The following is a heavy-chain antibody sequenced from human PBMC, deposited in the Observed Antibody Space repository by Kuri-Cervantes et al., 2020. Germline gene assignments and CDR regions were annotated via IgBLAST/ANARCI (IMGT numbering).Heavy chain of an antibody. CDR2: ISSSSSYI. CDR1: GFTFSSYG. CDR3: ARGLGLSWWYLDY. Sequence: GGSLRLSCAASGFTFSSYGMHWVRQAPGKGLEWVSSISSSSSYIYYADSVKGRFTISRDNAKNSLYLQMNSLRAEDTAVYYCARGLGLSWWYLDYWGQGTLVTVSS. V-gene: IGHV3-21*04. J-gene: IGHJ4*02. D-gene: IGHD2-15*01.